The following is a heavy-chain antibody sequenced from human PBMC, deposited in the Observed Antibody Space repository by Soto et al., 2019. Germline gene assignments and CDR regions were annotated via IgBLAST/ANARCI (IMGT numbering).Heavy chain of an antibody. J-gene: IGHJ6*03. CDR3: ARGLEFGTSLVRGVNPYCYSDMDV. D-gene: IGHD3-10*01. CDR1: GYTFSSYD. Sequence: QVQLVQSGAEVKKPGASVKVSCKASGYTFSSYDINWVRQATGQALEWMRGMNPNSGDRNYPQKFQGGVTMSSNALIATASMALGSLRTADSAVYYCARGLEFGTSLVRGVNPYCYSDMDVWGDGTTVTVSS. CDR2: MNPNSGDR. V-gene: IGHV1-8*01.